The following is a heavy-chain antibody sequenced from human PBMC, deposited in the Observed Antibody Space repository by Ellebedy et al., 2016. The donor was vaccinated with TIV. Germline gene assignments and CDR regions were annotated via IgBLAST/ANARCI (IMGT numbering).Heavy chain of an antibody. CDR3: AKVLFAFGEFESPFDP. D-gene: IGHD3-10*01. V-gene: IGHV3-30*02. J-gene: IGHJ5*02. CDR2: IRYDGSDK. Sequence: GESLKISCVASGFSFRSYWMSWVRQAPGKGLEWVTFIRYDGSDKYYADSVKGRFTVSRDNSKNTLTLQMNSLRLEDTAVYYCAKVLFAFGEFESPFDPWGQGTLVIVSS. CDR1: GFSFRSYW.